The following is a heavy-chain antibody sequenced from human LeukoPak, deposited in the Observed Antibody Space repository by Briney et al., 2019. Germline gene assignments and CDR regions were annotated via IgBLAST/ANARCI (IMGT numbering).Heavy chain of an antibody. CDR2: ISAYNGNT. J-gene: IGHJ3*02. CDR1: GYTFTSYG. CDR3: ARYCSSTSCSIPDAFDI. Sequence: ASVKVSCKASGYTFTSYGISWVRQAPGQGLEGMGWISAYNGNTNYAQKLQGRVTMTTDTSTSTAYMELRSLRSDDTAVYYCARYCSSTSCSIPDAFDIWGQGTMVTVSS. D-gene: IGHD2-2*01. V-gene: IGHV1-18*01.